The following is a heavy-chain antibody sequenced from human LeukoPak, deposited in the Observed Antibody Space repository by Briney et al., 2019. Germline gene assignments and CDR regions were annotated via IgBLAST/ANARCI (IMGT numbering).Heavy chain of an antibody. CDR3: AKVPGKGYCSSTSCRNDY. CDR2: ISGSGGST. J-gene: IGHJ4*02. V-gene: IGHV3-23*01. Sequence: PGGSLRLSCAASGFTFSSYAMSWVRQAPGKGLEWVSAISGSGGSTYYADSVKGRFTISRDNSKNTLYLQMNSLRAEDTAVYYCAKVPGKGYCSSTSCRNDYWGQGTPVTVSS. CDR1: GFTFSSYA. D-gene: IGHD2-2*01.